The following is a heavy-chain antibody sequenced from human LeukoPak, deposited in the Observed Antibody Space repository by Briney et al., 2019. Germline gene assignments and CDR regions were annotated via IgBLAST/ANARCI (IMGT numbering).Heavy chain of an antibody. V-gene: IGHV4-4*07. CDR2: IYTSGST. J-gene: IGHJ3*02. Sequence: SETLSLTCTVSGGSISSYYWSWIRQPAGKGLEWIGRIYTSGSTNYNPSLKSRVTMSVDTSKNQFSLKLSSVTAADTAVYYCAREAKYYYDSSGSLGDAFDIWGQGTMVTVSS. D-gene: IGHD3-22*01. CDR1: GGSISSYY. CDR3: AREAKYYYDSSGSLGDAFDI.